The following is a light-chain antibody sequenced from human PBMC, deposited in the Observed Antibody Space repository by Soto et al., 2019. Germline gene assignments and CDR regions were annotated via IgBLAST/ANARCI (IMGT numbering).Light chain of an antibody. Sequence: IVMTQSPATLSVSPGERATLSCRASQSVSSTLAWYQQKPGQAPRLMIYGASTRATDIPARFSGRGSGTECTLTISRLQSEDVAVYYCQQYYNWPRTLGQGTKVDIK. J-gene: IGKJ1*01. CDR3: QQYYNWPRT. CDR1: QSVSST. CDR2: GAS. V-gene: IGKV3-15*01.